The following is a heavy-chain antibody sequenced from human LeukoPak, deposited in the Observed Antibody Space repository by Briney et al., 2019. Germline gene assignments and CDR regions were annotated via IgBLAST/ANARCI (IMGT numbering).Heavy chain of an antibody. CDR2: ISAYNGNT. CDR3: ARDRRRGYYDSSGQAGADY. J-gene: IGHJ4*02. Sequence: ASVKVSCKASGYTFTSYGISWVRQAPGQGLEWMGWISAYNGNTNYAQKLQGRVTMTTDTSTSTAYMELRSLRSDDTAVYYCARDRRRGYYDSSGQAGADYWGQGTLVTVSS. D-gene: IGHD3-22*01. CDR1: GYTFTSYG. V-gene: IGHV1-18*01.